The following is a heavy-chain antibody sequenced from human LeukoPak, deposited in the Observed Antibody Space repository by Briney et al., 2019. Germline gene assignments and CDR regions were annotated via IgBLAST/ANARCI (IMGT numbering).Heavy chain of an antibody. CDR1: GFTFSSYA. Sequence: GGSLRLSCAASGFTFSSYAMHWVRQAPGKGLEWVANINQDGSEKNFVGSVEGRFTISRDNAKNSVFLDMKSLRVEDTAVYYCARETTGYDLDHWGQGALVIVSS. D-gene: IGHD3-3*01. J-gene: IGHJ4*02. CDR2: INQDGSEK. V-gene: IGHV3-7*01. CDR3: ARETTGYDLDH.